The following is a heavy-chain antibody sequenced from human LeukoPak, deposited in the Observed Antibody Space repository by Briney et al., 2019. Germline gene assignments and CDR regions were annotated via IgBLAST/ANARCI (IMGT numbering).Heavy chain of an antibody. J-gene: IGHJ3*02. Sequence: SETLSLTCTVSGGSISSGDYYWSWIRQPPGKGLEWIGYIYYSGSTYYNPSLKSRVTISVDTSKNQSSLKLSSVTAADTAVYYCARDVLPLGAFDIWGQGTMVTVSS. CDR2: IYYSGST. CDR3: ARDVLPLGAFDI. CDR1: GGSISSGDYY. V-gene: IGHV4-30-4*01.